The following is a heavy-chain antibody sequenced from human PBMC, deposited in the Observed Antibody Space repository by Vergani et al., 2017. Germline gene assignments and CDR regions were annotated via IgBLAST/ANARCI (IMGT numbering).Heavy chain of an antibody. CDR1: GGTFSSYA. J-gene: IGHJ6*03. CDR2: IIPIFGTA. D-gene: IGHD3-3*01. CDR3: ARAEERFLEPPPYLMDV. Sequence: QVQLVQSGAEVKKPGSSVKVSCKASGGTFSSYAISWVRQAPGQGLEWMGGIIPIFGTANYAQKFQGRVTITADESTSTAYMELSSLRSEDTAVYYCARAEERFLEPPPYLMDVWGKGTTVTVSS. V-gene: IGHV1-69*01.